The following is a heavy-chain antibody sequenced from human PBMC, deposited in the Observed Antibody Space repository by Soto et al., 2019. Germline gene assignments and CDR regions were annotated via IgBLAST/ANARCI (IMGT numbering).Heavy chain of an antibody. V-gene: IGHV3-48*02. CDR2: ISSSSRTI. D-gene: IGHD6-19*01. CDR1: GFTFSSYS. CDR3: VSDSSGWYLSQND. J-gene: IGHJ4*02. Sequence: EVQLVESGGGLVQPGGSLRLSCAASGFTFSSYSMNWVRQAPGKGLEWVSYISSSSRTIYYADSVKGRFTISRDNAKNSLYLQMNSLRDEDTAVYYCVSDSSGWYLSQNDWGQGTLVTVSS.